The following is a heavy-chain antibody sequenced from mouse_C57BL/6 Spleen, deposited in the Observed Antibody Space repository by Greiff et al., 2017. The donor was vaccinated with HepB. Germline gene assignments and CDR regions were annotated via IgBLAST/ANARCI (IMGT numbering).Heavy chain of an antibody. Sequence: QVQLQQSGAELVKPGASVKISCKASGYPFSSYWLNWVKQRPGKGLEWIGQIYPGDGDTNYNGKFKGKATLTADKSSSTAYMQLSSLTYEDSAVYFCDRSGARTVVATEYFDVWGTGTTVTVSS. CDR1: GYPFSSYW. V-gene: IGHV1-80*01. CDR2: IYPGDGDT. CDR3: DRSGARTVVATEYFDV. D-gene: IGHD1-1*01. J-gene: IGHJ1*03.